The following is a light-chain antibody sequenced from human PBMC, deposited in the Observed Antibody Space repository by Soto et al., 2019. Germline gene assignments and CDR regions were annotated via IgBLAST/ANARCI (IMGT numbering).Light chain of an antibody. CDR2: GAS. J-gene: IGKJ1*01. V-gene: IGKV3-20*01. CDR3: QYNPGSPRT. Sequence: IVLTQSPGTLSLSPGERGTLSCKASQSVSSSYLAWYQQKPGQAPRLLIYGASNRANGIPGRFSGSGSGTDFTLTISRLEPDDVAVYYWQYNPGSPRTFGQGTRVEIK. CDR1: QSVSSSY.